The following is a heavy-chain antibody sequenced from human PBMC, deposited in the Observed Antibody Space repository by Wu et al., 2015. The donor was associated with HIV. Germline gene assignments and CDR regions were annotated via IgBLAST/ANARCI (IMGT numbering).Heavy chain of an antibody. CDR3: ARVPPSVGEVIILALGTY. D-gene: IGHD3-3*01. CDR2: MNPNSGNT. Sequence: QVHLVQSGAEVKKPGASVKVSCKLSGNTLTDVSIHWVRQAPGKGLEWMGWMNPNSGNTGYAQKFQGRVTMTRNTSISTAYMELSSLRSEDTAVYYCARVPPSVGEVIILALGTYWGRGNAGHRLL. CDR1: GNTLTDVS. V-gene: IGHV1-8*02. J-gene: IGHJ4*02.